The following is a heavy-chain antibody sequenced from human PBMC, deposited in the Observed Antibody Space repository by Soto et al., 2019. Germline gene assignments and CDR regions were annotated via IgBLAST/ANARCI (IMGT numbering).Heavy chain of an antibody. CDR2: ISSNGVGT. D-gene: IGHD6-6*01. CDR1: GFTLRGYA. V-gene: IGHV3-64*01. Sequence: EVQLAESGGGLAQPGGSLGLSCAASGFTLRGYAMVWVRQAPGKGLEYVSGISSNGVGTYYANSVQGRFTISRDNSKNTVYLQMGSLRPEDMAVYYCARRARPDFYYMDVWGKGTTVTVSS. J-gene: IGHJ6*03. CDR3: ARRARPDFYYMDV.